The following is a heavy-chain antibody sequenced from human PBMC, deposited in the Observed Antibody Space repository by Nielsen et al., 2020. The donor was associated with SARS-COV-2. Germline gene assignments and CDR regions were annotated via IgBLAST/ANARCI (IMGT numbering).Heavy chain of an antibody. Sequence: GGSLRLSCAASGFIFDDYAMHWVRQAPGRGLEWVSLISGDGSTTYYGDSVKGRFTISRDNNKVSLYLQMNSLGADDTAIYYCTRRVAGGTMDVWGQGTTVTVSS. CDR3: TRRVAGGTMDV. CDR2: ISGDGSTT. V-gene: IGHV3-43*02. J-gene: IGHJ6*02. CDR1: GFIFDDYA. D-gene: IGHD6-19*01.